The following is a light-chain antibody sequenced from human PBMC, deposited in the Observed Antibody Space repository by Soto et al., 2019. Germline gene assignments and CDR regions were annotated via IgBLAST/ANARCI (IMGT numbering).Light chain of an antibody. CDR1: SGDVGGYNF. V-gene: IGLV2-14*01. J-gene: IGLJ1*01. CDR2: DVS. CDR3: SSYTASSTPFV. Sequence: QSVLTQPASVSGSPGQSITISCTGTSGDVGGYNFVSWYQQHPGKAPKLIIYDVSNRPSGVSNRFSGSKSGNTASLTISGLQAEDEADYYCSSYTASSTPFVFGTGTKVPV.